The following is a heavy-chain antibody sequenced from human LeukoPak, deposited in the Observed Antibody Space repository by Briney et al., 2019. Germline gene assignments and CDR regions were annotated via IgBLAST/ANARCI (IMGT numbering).Heavy chain of an antibody. V-gene: IGHV3-13*01. D-gene: IGHD6-19*01. J-gene: IGHJ4*02. CDR1: GFTLRSYD. CDR3: VRGGIQVSGIDEIDY. Sequence: PGGSLRLSCAASGFTLRSYDMHWVRQVTGKGLEWVSAVGISGDTYYAGSVKGRFTFSRENAKNSLYLQMNSLTAGDTAVYYCVRGGIQVSGIDEIDYWGQGTLVAVSS. CDR2: VGISGDT.